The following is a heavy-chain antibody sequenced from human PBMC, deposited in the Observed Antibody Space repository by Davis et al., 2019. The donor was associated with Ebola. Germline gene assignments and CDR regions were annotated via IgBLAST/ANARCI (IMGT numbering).Heavy chain of an antibody. CDR3: ARSRVTMVRGNNWFDP. V-gene: IGHV4-59*08. CDR2: IYYSGST. D-gene: IGHD3-10*01. CDR1: GGSISSYY. Sequence: MPGGSLRLSCTVSGGSISSYYWSWIRQPPGKGLEWIGYIYYSGSTNYNPSLKSRVTISVDTSKNQFSLKLSSVTAADTAVYYCARSRVTMVRGNNWFDPWGQGTLVTVSS. J-gene: IGHJ5*02.